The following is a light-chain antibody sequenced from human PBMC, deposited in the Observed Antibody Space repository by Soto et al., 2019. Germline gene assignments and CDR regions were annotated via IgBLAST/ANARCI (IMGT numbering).Light chain of an antibody. CDR3: SSYTSSSTSCV. CDR1: SSDVAGYNY. Sequence: QPVLTQPAPMPGSPGRSITISCPGTSSDVAGYNYVSWYQQHPGKDPKLMIYEVSNRHSGVSSRFSGSKSGNTASLAISGLQTEDEADDYCSSYTSSSTSCVFGTGTKVTVL. J-gene: IGLJ1*01. CDR2: EVS. V-gene: IGLV2-14*01.